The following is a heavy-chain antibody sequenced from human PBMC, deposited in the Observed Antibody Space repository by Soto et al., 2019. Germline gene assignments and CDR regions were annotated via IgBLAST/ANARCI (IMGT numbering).Heavy chain of an antibody. J-gene: IGHJ6*02. CDR3: AKSQSYSSSSGGYYYGMDV. CDR2: ISYDGSNK. Sequence: RLSCAASGFTFSSYGMHWVRQAPGKGLEWVAVISYDGSNKYYADSVKGRFTISRDNSKNTLYLQMNSLRAEDTAVYYCAKSQSYSSSSGGYYYGMDVWGQGTTVTVSS. V-gene: IGHV3-30*18. D-gene: IGHD6-6*01. CDR1: GFTFSSYG.